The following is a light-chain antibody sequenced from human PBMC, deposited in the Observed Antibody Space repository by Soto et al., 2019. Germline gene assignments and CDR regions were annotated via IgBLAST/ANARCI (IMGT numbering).Light chain of an antibody. J-gene: IGKJ1*01. V-gene: IGKV4-1*01. CDR2: WAS. CDR1: QSVLYRSNTKNY. Sequence: DIVLTQSPDSLAVSLGERATIKCKSSQSVLYRSNTKNYLAWYQQKPGQPPNLLIYWASTRESGVPDRFSGSGSGTDFTLTISSLQAEDVAVYYCQQYYSLPPTFGQGTKVEIK. CDR3: QQYYSLPPT.